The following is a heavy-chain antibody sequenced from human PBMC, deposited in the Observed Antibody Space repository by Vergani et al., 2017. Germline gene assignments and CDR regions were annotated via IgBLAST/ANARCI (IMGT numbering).Heavy chain of an antibody. CDR2: IYTSGST. D-gene: IGHD6-6*01. J-gene: IGHJ6*03. CDR1: GGSISSGSYY. V-gene: IGHV4-61*02. CDR3: LASSSPGGDYYYYYMDV. Sequence: VQLQESGPGLVKPSQTLSLTCTVSGGSISSGSYYWSWIRQPAGKGLEWIGRIYTSGSTNYNPSLKSRVTISVDTSKNQFSLKLSSVTAADTAVYYCLASSSPGGDYYYYYMDVWGKGTTVTVSS.